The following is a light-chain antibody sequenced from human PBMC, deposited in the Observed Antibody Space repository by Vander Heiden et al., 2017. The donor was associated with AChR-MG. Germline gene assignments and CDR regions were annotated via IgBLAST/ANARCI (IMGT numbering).Light chain of an antibody. CDR1: QDISNY. CDR3: QQHDNLVT. Sequence: DIQMTESLSSLSASVGDRVTIPCQAGQDISNYLNWYQQKPGNAPKLLIYDASNLETGVPSRFSGSGSGTDFTFTISSLQPEDIATYYCQQHDNLVTFGPGTKVDIK. J-gene: IGKJ3*01. CDR2: DAS. V-gene: IGKV1-33*01.